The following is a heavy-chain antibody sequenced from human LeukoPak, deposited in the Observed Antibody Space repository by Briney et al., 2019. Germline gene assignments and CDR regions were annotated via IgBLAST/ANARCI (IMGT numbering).Heavy chain of an antibody. CDR1: GGSFSGYY. CDR3: ARGGYYYDSSGYYYLSYYFDY. D-gene: IGHD3-22*01. J-gene: IGHJ4*02. CDR2: INHSGST. V-gene: IGHV4-34*01. Sequence: PSETLSLTCAVYGGSFSGYYWSWIRQPPGKGLEWIGEINHSGSTNYNPSLKSRVTISVDTSKNQFSLKLSSVTAADTAVYYCARGGYYYDSSGYYYLSYYFDYWGQGTLVTVSS.